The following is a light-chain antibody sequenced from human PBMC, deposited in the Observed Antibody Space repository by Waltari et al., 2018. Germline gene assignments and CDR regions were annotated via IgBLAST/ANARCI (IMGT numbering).Light chain of an antibody. V-gene: IGKV3-20*01. CDR1: QRVSKY. CDR3: QKYESLPAT. Sequence: EIVLTQSPGSLSLSPGERATLSCRASQRVSKYFAWYQQKPGQAPRLLIYHASSRATGIPDRFSGSGFGTDFSLTISRLEPEDFAVYYCQKYESLPATFGQGTKVEIK. CDR2: HAS. J-gene: IGKJ1*01.